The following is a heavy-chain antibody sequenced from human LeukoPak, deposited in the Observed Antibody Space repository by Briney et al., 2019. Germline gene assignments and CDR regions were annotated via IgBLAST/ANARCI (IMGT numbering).Heavy chain of an antibody. CDR1: GYTFTSYG. V-gene: IGHV1-18*01. J-gene: IGHJ4*02. Sequence: ASVKVSCKASGYTFTSYGFSWVRQAPGQGLEGMGWISTYYGNTNYAQKLQDRVTMTTDTSTSTAYMELTSLRSDDTAVYYCARVYSTNYYGSGDRPFLFDYWGQGTVVTVSS. CDR3: ARVYSTNYYGSGDRPFLFDY. D-gene: IGHD3-10*01. CDR2: ISTYYGNT.